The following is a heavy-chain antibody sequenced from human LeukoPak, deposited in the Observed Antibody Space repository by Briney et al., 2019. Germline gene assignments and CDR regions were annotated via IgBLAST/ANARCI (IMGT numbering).Heavy chain of an antibody. D-gene: IGHD3-10*01. Sequence: ASVNVSCKASGYTFTSYGINWVRQATGQGLEWMGWMNPNSGNTGYAQKFQGRVTMTRNTSISTAYMELSSLRSEDTAVYYCARGHYGSGSYANYYGMDVWGQGTTVTVSS. CDR3: ARGHYGSGSYANYYGMDV. J-gene: IGHJ6*02. CDR2: MNPNSGNT. V-gene: IGHV1-8*02. CDR1: GYTFTSYG.